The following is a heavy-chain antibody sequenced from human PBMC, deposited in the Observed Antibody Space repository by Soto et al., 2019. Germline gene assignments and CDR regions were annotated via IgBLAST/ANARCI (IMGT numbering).Heavy chain of an antibody. J-gene: IGHJ6*02. V-gene: IGHV4-59*01. Sequence: QVQLQESGPGLVEASETLSLTCTVSGGSLGSYYWSWIRQPPGKGLEWIGYVFYTGGANYNAYLRSRVSISLDTSNYQFSLKLSSVTAADTAVYYCARDGDGRMTTNPYYYNGMDVWGPGTTVTVSS. D-gene: IGHD4-4*01. CDR3: ARDGDGRMTTNPYYYNGMDV. CDR1: GGSLGSYY. CDR2: VFYTGGA.